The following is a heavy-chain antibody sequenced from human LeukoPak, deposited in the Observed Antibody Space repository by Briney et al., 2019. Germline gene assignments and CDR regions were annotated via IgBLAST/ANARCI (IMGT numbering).Heavy chain of an antibody. V-gene: IGHV3-9*01. J-gene: IGHJ4*02. Sequence: GGSLRLSCAASGFTFDDYAMHWVRQAPGKGLEWVSGISWSSGSIGYADSVKGRFTISRDNAKNSLYLQMNSLRAEDTALYYCAKGSYDILTGDTDYWGQGTLVTVSS. CDR1: GFTFDDYA. CDR2: ISWSSGSI. D-gene: IGHD3-9*01. CDR3: AKGSYDILTGDTDY.